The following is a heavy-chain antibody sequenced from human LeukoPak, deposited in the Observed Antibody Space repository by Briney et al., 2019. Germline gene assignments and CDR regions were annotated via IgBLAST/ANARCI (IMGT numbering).Heavy chain of an antibody. CDR2: IYYSGST. V-gene: IGHV4-31*03. CDR3: ARVRGAYCSSTSCYISHGFDY. Sequence: PSQTLSLTCTVSGGSISSGGYYWSWIRQHPGRGLEWIGYIYYSGSTYYNPPLKSRVTISVDTSKNQFSLKLSSVTAADTAVYYCARVRGAYCSSTSCYISHGFDYWGQGTLVTVSS. J-gene: IGHJ4*02. CDR1: GGSISSGGYY. D-gene: IGHD2-2*02.